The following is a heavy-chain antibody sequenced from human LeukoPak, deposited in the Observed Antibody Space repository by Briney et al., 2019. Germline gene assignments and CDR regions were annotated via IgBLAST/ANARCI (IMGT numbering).Heavy chain of an antibody. J-gene: IGHJ3*01. Sequence: GGSMRLSCITSGFTFSNYGFHWVRQAPGKGLEWTAAIWYDGSNQYYPDSVKGRFTISRDNSKNTIYLQMNSLRIEDTAMYYCARDLSSSWSPGVWGQGTMVSVSS. D-gene: IGHD6-13*01. CDR1: GFTFSNYG. V-gene: IGHV3-33*01. CDR3: ARDLSSSWSPGV. CDR2: IWYDGSNQ.